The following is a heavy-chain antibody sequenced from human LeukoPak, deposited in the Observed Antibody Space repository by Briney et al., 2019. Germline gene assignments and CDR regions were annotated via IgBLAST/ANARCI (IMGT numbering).Heavy chain of an antibody. CDR3: AKPAYYDSSGYFDY. J-gene: IGHJ4*02. CDR2: ISYDGSNK. CDR1: GFTFSSYG. Sequence: KTGGSLRLSCAASGFTFSSYGMHWVRQAPGKGLEWVAVISYDGSNKYYAGSVKGRFTISRDNSKNTLYLQMNSLRAEDTAVYYCAKPAYYDSSGYFDYWGQGTLVTVSS. D-gene: IGHD3-22*01. V-gene: IGHV3-30*18.